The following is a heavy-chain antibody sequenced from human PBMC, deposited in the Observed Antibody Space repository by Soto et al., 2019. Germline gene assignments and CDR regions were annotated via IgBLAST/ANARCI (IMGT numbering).Heavy chain of an antibody. D-gene: IGHD2-15*01. V-gene: IGHV3-30*18. CDR3: AKDLSGATVIDATQGFDS. Sequence: QVQLVESGGRVVQPGRSLRLSCATSGLNFYSHGMHWVRQSPGKGLEWVAVISYDGSNKYYMESVKGRFTISRDNSKNTLSLRMNSLRAEDTAVYYCAKDLSGATVIDATQGFDSWGQGTLVTVSS. CDR2: ISYDGSNK. CDR1: GLNFYSHG. J-gene: IGHJ4*02.